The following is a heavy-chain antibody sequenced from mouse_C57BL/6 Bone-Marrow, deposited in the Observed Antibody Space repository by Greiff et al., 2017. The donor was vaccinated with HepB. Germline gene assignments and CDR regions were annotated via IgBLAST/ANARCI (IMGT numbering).Heavy chain of an antibody. D-gene: IGHD3-2*02. V-gene: IGHV14-4*01. CDR2: IDPENGDT. CDR3: TTRQLRLLFAY. Sequence: EVQLQQSGAELVRPGASVKLSCTASGFNIKDDYMHWVKQRPEQGLEWIGWIDPENGDTEYASKFQGKATITADTSSNTAYLQLSSLTSEDTAVYYGTTRQLRLLFAYWGQGTLVTVSA. CDR1: GFNIKDDY. J-gene: IGHJ3*01.